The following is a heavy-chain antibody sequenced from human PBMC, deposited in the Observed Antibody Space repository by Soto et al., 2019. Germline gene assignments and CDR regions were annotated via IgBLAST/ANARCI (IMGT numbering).Heavy chain of an antibody. D-gene: IGHD3-22*01. CDR3: VKETYYYDVSSYYPLGS. Sequence: WGSLRLSCAASGFTFDDYNMHWLRQAPGKGLEWVSLISRDGTNTNYAESVKGRFTISRDNSKNSLYLQMNSLRTEDTALYYCVKETYYYDVSSYYPLGSWGQGTLVTVSS. CDR1: GFTFDDYN. J-gene: IGHJ5*02. V-gene: IGHV3-43*01. CDR2: ISRDGTNT.